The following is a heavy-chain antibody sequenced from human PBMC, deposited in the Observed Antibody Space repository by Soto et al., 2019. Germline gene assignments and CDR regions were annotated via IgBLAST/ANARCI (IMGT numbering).Heavy chain of an antibody. Sequence: SETLSLTCTVSGGSISSYYWSWIRQPPGKGLEWIGYIYYSGSTNYNPSLKSRVTISVDTSKNQFSLKLSSVTAADTAVYYCARVSPKYYYDSSGPFDYWGQGTLVTVSS. J-gene: IGHJ4*02. D-gene: IGHD3-22*01. V-gene: IGHV4-59*01. CDR3: ARVSPKYYYDSSGPFDY. CDR1: GGSISSYY. CDR2: IYYSGST.